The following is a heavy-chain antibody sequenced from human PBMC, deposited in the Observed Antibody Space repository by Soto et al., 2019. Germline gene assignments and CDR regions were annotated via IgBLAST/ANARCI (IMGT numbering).Heavy chain of an antibody. V-gene: IGHV4-31*03. J-gene: IGHJ5*02. CDR2: IYYSGST. CDR3: ARAGPGEEP. Sequence: PSETLSLTCTVSGGSISSSSYYWSWIRQHPGKGLEWIGYIYYSGSTYYNPSLKSRVTISVDTSKNQFSLKLSSVTAADTAVYYCARAGPGEEPWGQGTLVTVSS. D-gene: IGHD3-10*01. CDR1: GGSISSSSYY.